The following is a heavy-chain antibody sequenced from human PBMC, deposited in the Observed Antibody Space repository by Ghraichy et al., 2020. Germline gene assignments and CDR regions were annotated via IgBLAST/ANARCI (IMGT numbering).Heavy chain of an antibody. CDR1: GFTFSSYS. V-gene: IGHV3-48*02. J-gene: IGHJ4*02. CDR2: ISSSSSTI. CDR3: ARAPYGSGSYYDY. D-gene: IGHD3-10*01. Sequence: GGSLRLSCAASGFTFSSYSMNWVRQAPGKGLEWVSYISSSSSTIYYADSVKGRFTISRDNAKNSLYLQMNSLGDEDTAVYYCARAPYGSGSYYDYWGQGTLVTVSS.